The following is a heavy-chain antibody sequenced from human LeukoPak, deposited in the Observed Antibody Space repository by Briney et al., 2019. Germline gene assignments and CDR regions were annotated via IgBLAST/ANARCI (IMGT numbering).Heavy chain of an antibody. V-gene: IGHV4-59*11. J-gene: IGHJ4*02. CDR3: ARGNWRYYFGY. CDR2: MYYSGST. Sequence: SETLSLTCTVSGGSISGHYWNWIRQPPGKGLEWIGCMYYSGSTDYNPSLKSRVTISVDTSRNQLSLKLSSVTAADTAVYYCARGNWRYYFGYWGRGTLVTVSS. CDR1: GGSISGHY. D-gene: IGHD1-1*01.